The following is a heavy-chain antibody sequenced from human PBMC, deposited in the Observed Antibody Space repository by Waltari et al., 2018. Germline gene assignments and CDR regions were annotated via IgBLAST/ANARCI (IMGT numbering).Heavy chain of an antibody. CDR1: GGSISTYY. J-gene: IGHJ3*02. Sequence: QVQLQESGPGLVKPSETLSLTCSVSGGSISTYYWSWIRQPAGKGLEWIGRIYTSGITNYNPSLKRRVTMSLDKSKNQFSLKLSSVTAADTAVYYCAEGIAVAGTYAFDIWGQGTMVTVSS. CDR3: AEGIAVAGTYAFDI. CDR2: IYTSGIT. V-gene: IGHV4-4*07. D-gene: IGHD6-19*01.